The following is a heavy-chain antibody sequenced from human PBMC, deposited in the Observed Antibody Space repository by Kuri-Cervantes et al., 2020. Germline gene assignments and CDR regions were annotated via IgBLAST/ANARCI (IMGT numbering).Heavy chain of an antibody. Sequence: GGSLRLSCAASGFTFSSYDMHWVRQATGKGLEWVSAIGTAGDTYYPGSVKGRFTISRENAKNSLYLQMNSLRAEDTAVYYCARAQGYSYGFSSGYWGQGNLVTVSS. J-gene: IGHJ4*02. D-gene: IGHD5-18*01. CDR1: GFTFSSYD. V-gene: IGHV3-13*01. CDR2: IGTAGDT. CDR3: ARAQGYSYGFSSGY.